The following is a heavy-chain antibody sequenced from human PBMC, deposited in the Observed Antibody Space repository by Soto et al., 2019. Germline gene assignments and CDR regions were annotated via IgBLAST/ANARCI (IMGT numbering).Heavy chain of an antibody. CDR2: IYHSGST. V-gene: IGHV4-30-2*01. CDR1: GGSISSGGYS. CDR3: ARSHYYDSSGYYYDAFDI. D-gene: IGHD3-22*01. Sequence: QLQLQESGSGLVKPSQTLSLTCAVSGGSISSGGYSWSWIRQPPGKGLEWIGYIYHSGSTYYNPSLKSRVTISVDRSKNLCSLKLSSVTAADTAVYYCARSHYYDSSGYYYDAFDIWGQGTMVTVSS. J-gene: IGHJ3*02.